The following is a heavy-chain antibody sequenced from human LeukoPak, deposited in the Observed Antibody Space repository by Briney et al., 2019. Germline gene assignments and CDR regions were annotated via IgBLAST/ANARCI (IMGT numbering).Heavy chain of an antibody. CDR1: GCSISSSSYY. V-gene: IGHV4-39*07. CDR3: ARLAVAGRLIY. D-gene: IGHD6-19*01. J-gene: IGHJ4*02. Sequence: PSETLSLTCTVSGCSISSSSYYWVWIRPPTGQGLEWIGSIYYSGTTYYNPSLKSRVTISVDTSKNLFSLKLSSVTAADIAVYYCARLAVAGRLIYWGQGTLVTVSS. CDR2: IYYSGTT.